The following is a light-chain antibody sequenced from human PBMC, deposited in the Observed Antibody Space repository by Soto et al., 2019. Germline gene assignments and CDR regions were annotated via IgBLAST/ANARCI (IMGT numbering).Light chain of an antibody. CDR2: DVT. J-gene: IGLJ1*01. CDR1: SSDVGSYNY. Sequence: QSALTQPPSASGSPGQSVTISCTGTSSDVGSYNYVSWYQHHPGKAPKLIIFDVTKRPSGVPDRFSGSKSGNTASLTVSGLQAEDEADSSCASYAGSKTPYVFGTGTKVTV. CDR3: ASYAGSKTPYV. V-gene: IGLV2-8*01.